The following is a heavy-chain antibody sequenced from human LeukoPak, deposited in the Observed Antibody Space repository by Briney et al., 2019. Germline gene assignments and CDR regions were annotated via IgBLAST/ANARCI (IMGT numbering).Heavy chain of an antibody. D-gene: IGHD5-24*01. CDR2: IYHSGST. J-gene: IGHJ4*02. Sequence: PSETLSLTCAVSGVSISSGGYSWSWIRQPPGKGLEWIGYIYHSGSTYYNPSLKSRVTISVNTSKNQFSLKLSSVTAADTAVYYCARELEDGYNLIYFDYWGQGTLVTVSS. V-gene: IGHV4-30-2*01. CDR1: GVSISSGGYS. CDR3: ARELEDGYNLIYFDY.